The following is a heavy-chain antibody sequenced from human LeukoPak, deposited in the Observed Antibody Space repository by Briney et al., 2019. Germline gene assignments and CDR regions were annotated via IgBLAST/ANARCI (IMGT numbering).Heavy chain of an antibody. D-gene: IGHD3-16*01. CDR3: ARVRWGGLYYFDY. CDR2: ISGSGGST. V-gene: IGHV3-23*01. CDR1: GFTFASYA. J-gene: IGHJ4*02. Sequence: GGSLRLSCAASGFTFASYALSWVRQAPGKGLEWVSAISGSGGSTYYSDSVRGRFTISRDNFKRTLFLQMNSLRAEDTAVYYCARVRWGGLYYFDYWGQGTLVTVSS.